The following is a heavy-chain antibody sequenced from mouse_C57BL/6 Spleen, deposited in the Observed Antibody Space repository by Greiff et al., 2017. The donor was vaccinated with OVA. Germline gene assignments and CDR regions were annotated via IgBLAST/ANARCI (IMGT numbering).Heavy chain of an antibody. CDR2: INPGSGGT. J-gene: IGHJ1*03. Sequence: QVQLQQSGAELVRPGTSVKVSCKASGYAFTNYLIEWVKQRPGQGLEWIGVINPGSGGTKYNEKFKGKATLTADKSSSTAYMQLSSLASEDSAVYFCAREGDSNFWYFDVWGTGTTVTVSS. CDR1: GYAFTNYL. V-gene: IGHV1-54*01. CDR3: AREGDSNFWYFDV. D-gene: IGHD2-5*01.